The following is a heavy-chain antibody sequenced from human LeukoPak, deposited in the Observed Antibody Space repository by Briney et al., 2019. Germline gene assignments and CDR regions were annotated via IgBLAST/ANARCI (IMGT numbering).Heavy chain of an antibody. D-gene: IGHD1-26*01. CDR3: AKYSGGHPIDY. CDR2: IFSGNT. V-gene: IGHV4-39*01. J-gene: IGHJ4*02. CDR1: GGSFSSNNYY. Sequence: SETLSLTCTVSGGSFSSNNYYWGWIRQPPGKGLEWIGRIFSGNTSYNPSLRSRVTISVDTSKNQFSLKLSSVTAADTAVYYCAKYSGGHPIDYWGQGTLVTVSS.